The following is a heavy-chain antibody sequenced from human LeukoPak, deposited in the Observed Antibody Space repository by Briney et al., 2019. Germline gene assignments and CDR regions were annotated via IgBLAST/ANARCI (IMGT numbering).Heavy chain of an antibody. CDR2: INPSGGST. Sequence: ASVKVSCKAPGYTFTSYYMHWVRQAPGQGLEWMGIINPSGGSTSYAQKFQGRVTMTRDMSTSTVYMELSSLRSEDTAVYYCAREGADQPFDYWGQGTLVTVSS. CDR3: AREGADQPFDY. J-gene: IGHJ4*02. CDR1: GYTFTSYY. D-gene: IGHD2-2*01. V-gene: IGHV1-46*01.